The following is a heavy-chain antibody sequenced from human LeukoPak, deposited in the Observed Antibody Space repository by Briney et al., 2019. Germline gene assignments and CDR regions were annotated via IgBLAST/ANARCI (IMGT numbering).Heavy chain of an antibody. CDR2: ISSSSSYI. D-gene: IGHD3-22*01. V-gene: IGHV3-21*01. J-gene: IGHJ6*02. CDR1: GFTFSPYT. CDR3: ARDKAYYDSSGYYYYYYGMDV. Sequence: GGSLRLSCVASGFTFSPYTMNWVRQAPGKGLEWVSSISSSSSYIYYADSVKGRFTISRDNAKNSLYLQMNSLRAEDTAVYYCARDKAYYDSSGYYYYYYGMDVWGQGTTVTVSS.